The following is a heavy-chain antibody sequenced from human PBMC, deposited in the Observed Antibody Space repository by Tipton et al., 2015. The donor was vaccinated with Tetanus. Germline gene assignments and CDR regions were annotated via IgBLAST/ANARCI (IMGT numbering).Heavy chain of an antibody. CDR2: ITSRAYRGTT. D-gene: IGHD2-21*02. Sequence: QLVQSGGGLVQPGRSLRLSCITSGFSFGDYALGWVRQAPGKGLEWVGFITSRAYRGTTAYAASVKGRFTISRDDSKSIAYLQMNSLKTEDTAVYYCTRNGVVTAIPFDYWGQGTLVTVSS. V-gene: IGHV3-49*04. CDR1: GFSFGDYA. J-gene: IGHJ4*02. CDR3: TRNGVVTAIPFDY.